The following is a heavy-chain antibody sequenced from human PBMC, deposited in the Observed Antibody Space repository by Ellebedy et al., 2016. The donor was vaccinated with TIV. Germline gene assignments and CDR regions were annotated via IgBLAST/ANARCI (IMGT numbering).Heavy chain of an antibody. J-gene: IGHJ3*02. D-gene: IGHD3-10*01. CDR2: IWYDSRAT. CDR3: AKYQGTKDVLDM. Sequence: GESLKISXAASGFTFSNHGMHWVRQAPGKGLEWVGFIWYDSRATGYIDSVKGRFTISRDNSKNTVYLQMNSLRVEDTAVYYCAKYQGTKDVLDMWGQGSMVTVSS. CDR1: GFTFSNHG. V-gene: IGHV3-30*02.